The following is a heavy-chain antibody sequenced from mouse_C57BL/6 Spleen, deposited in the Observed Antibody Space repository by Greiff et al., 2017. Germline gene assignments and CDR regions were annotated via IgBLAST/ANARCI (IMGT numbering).Heavy chain of an antibody. D-gene: IGHD6-1*01. V-gene: IGHV1-62-2*01. CDR1: GYTFTEYT. Sequence: VQLQQSGAELVKPGASVKLSCKASGYTFTEYTIHWVKQRSGQGLEWIGWFYPGSGSIKYNEKFKDKATLTADKSSSTVYMERSRLTSEASAVYVCARPEGGRCPFDYWGQGTTLTVSS. J-gene: IGHJ2*01. CDR3: ARPEGGRCPFDY. CDR2: FYPGSGSI.